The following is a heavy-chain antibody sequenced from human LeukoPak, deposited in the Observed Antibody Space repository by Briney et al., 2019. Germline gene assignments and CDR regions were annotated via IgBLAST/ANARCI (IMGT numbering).Heavy chain of an antibody. J-gene: IGHJ4*02. D-gene: IGHD3-10*01. V-gene: IGHV4-59*01. CDR2: IRYSGST. CDR1: GDSITSDY. Sequence: SETLSLTCAVSGDSITSDYWSWVRQPPGRGLEWIASIRYSGSTSYTSSLKGRVTISVDTSKNQFSLKLSSVTPADTAVYYCARSGGVRGHYFDYWGQGTLVTVSS. CDR3: ARSGGVRGHYFDY.